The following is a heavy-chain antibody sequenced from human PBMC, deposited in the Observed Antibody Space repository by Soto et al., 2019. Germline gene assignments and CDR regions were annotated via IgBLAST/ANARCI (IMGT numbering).Heavy chain of an antibody. CDR2: ISSSGSST. V-gene: IGHV3-64*04. D-gene: IGHD3-10*01. CDR3: VTSRGVLS. J-gene: IGHJ4*02. CDR1: GFTFSSYA. Sequence: GGSLRLSCAASGFTFSSYAMHWVRQAPGKGLEYVSDISSSGSSTYYANSVKGRFTISRDNAKNSLYLQMNSLRAEDTAVYYCVTSRGVLSWGQGALVTVSS.